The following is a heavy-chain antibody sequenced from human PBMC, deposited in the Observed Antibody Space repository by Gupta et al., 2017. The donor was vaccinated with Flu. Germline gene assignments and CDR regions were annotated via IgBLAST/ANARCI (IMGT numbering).Heavy chain of an antibody. CDR1: GFTFKNYA. V-gene: IGHV3-23*01. Sequence: EVQLLESGGGLVQPGGSLRLSCAASGFTFKNYAMDWVRQAPGKGLEWGSTISASGSSSFHADSVKGRFTISRDNSRNTLFLQIDNLRAEDAAVYYCAKDLFEISLTVVIYWFCDLWGRGTLVTV. CDR3: AKDLFEISLTVVIYWFCDL. D-gene: IGHD3-22*01. J-gene: IGHJ2*01. CDR2: ISASGSSS.